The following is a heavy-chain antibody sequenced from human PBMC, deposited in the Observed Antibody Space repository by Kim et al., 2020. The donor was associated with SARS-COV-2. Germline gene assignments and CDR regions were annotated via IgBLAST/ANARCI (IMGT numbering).Heavy chain of an antibody. CDR1: GFTFSSYA. V-gene: IGHV3-23*01. CDR3: AKDSVAGNFLHYFDY. D-gene: IGHD6-19*01. CDR2: ISGSGGST. Sequence: GGSLRLSCAASGFTFSSYAMSWVRQAPGKGLEWVSAISGSGGSTYYADSVKGRFTISRDNSKNTLYLQMNSLRAEDTAVYYCAKDSVAGNFLHYFDYWGQGTLVTVSS. J-gene: IGHJ4*02.